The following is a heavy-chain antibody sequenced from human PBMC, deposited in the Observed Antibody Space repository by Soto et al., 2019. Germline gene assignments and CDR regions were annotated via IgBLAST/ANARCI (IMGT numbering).Heavy chain of an antibody. V-gene: IGHV4-59*08. CDR2: IYYSGST. Sequence: QVQLQESGPGLVKPSETLSLTCTVSGGSISSYYWSWIRQPPGKGLEWIGYIYYSGSTNYNPSLKSRVTISVDTSKSQFSLKLSSVTAADTAVYYCARVGSGWYWYFDLWGRGTLVTVSS. D-gene: IGHD6-19*01. CDR3: ARVGSGWYWYFDL. J-gene: IGHJ2*01. CDR1: GGSISSYY.